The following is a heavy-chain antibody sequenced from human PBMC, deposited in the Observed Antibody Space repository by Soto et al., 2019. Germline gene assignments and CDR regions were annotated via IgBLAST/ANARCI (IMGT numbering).Heavy chain of an antibody. CDR2: IYYSGST. J-gene: IGHJ4*02. CDR3: ASGNYYDSSGYYYEMFDY. CDR1: GVSIRGPVSRYY. V-gene: IGHV4-39*01. D-gene: IGHD3-22*01. Sequence: PSETLSLTCTVSGVSIRGPVSRYYWGWIRQPPGKGLEWIGSIYYSGSTYYNPSLKSRVTISVDTSKNQFSLKLSSVTAADTAVYYCASGNYYDSSGYYYEMFDYWGQGTLVTVSS.